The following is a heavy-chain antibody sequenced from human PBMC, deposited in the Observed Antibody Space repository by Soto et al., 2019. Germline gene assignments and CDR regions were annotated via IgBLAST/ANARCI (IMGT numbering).Heavy chain of an antibody. CDR1: CGSISSGGYY. CDR2: IYYSGST. Sequence: SDTLSLTFNVSCGSISSGGYYWIFISHHPWKCLEWIGYIYYSGSTYYNPSLKSRVTISVDTSKNQFSLKLSSVTAADTAVYYCALQREVYYYDSSGSYYFDYWGQGTLVTVSS. J-gene: IGHJ4*02. CDR3: ALQREVYYYDSSGSYYFDY. V-gene: IGHV4-31*03. D-gene: IGHD3-22*01.